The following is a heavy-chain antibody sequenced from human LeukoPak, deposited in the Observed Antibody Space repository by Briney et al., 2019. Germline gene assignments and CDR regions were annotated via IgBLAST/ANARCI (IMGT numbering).Heavy chain of an antibody. Sequence: SETLSLTCAVSGGSISSGGYSWRWIRQPPGKGLEWIGYLYYTGSTYYNPSLKSRVTISLDTSKNQFSLKLTSVTAADTAVYYCARGSTIFGAYLDYWGQGTLVTVSS. D-gene: IGHD3-3*01. CDR2: LYYTGST. CDR1: GGSISSGGYS. CDR3: ARGSTIFGAYLDY. J-gene: IGHJ4*02. V-gene: IGHV4-30-4*07.